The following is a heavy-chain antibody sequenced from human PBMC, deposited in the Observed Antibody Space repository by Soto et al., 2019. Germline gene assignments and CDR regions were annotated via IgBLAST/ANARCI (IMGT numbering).Heavy chain of an antibody. CDR2: ISGSGGST. V-gene: IGHV3-23*01. D-gene: IGHD3-22*01. Sequence: PGGSLRLSCAASGFTFSSYAMSWVRQAPGKGLEWVSVISGSGGSTHYADSVKGRSTISRDNSKNTLYLQVNSLRAEDTAVYYYAKEADISGYHPDYWGQGTQVTVSS. CDR3: AKEADISGYHPDY. J-gene: IGHJ4*02. CDR1: GFTFSSYA.